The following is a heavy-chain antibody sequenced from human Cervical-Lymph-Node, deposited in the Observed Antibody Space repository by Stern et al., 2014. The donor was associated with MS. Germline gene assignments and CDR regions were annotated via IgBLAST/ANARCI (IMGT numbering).Heavy chain of an antibody. Sequence: VQLVESGAEVKKPASSVKVSCKASGGTSSNLVIRWLRQAPGKGLGWVGGIIPVFDTANYAQKFQGRVTIIADRSTSTVYLELIGLRSEDTAVYYCAREQGHWFDPWGQGTLVTVSS. CDR3: AREQGHWFDP. CDR2: IIPVFDTA. V-gene: IGHV1-69*06. J-gene: IGHJ5*02. CDR1: GGTSSNLV.